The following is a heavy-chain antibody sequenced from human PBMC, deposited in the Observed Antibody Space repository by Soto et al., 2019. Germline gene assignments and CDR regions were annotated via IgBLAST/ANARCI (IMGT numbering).Heavy chain of an antibody. V-gene: IGHV4-31*03. Sequence: SETLSLTCTVSGGSITSGGSFWSWIRQHPGKGPEWIAFIGYSGATSYNPSLASRVSISADTYKSQFSLNLRSVTAADTAVYYCARGGASSKWFAPWGQGTLVTVYS. CDR3: ARGGASSKWFAP. J-gene: IGHJ5*02. CDR2: IGYSGAT. CDR1: GGSITSGGSF. D-gene: IGHD2-15*01.